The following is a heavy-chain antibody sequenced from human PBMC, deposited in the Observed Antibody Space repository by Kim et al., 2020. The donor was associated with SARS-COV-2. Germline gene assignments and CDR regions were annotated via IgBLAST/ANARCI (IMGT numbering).Heavy chain of an antibody. CDR3: VRGHWNLDI. D-gene: IGHD1-1*01. V-gene: IGHV4-59*09. J-gene: IGHJ3*02. CDR2: A. Sequence: ASYNPSLKSRVTISVDTSQNQFSLSLSLNSVTAADTAVYYCVRGHWNLDIWGQGIRVAVSS.